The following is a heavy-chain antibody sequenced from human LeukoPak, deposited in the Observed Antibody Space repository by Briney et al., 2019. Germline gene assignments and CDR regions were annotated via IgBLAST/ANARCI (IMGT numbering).Heavy chain of an antibody. CDR3: AREQQWLYYYYGMDV. Sequence: GRSLRLSCAASGFTFSSYSMNWVRQAPGKGLEWVSSISSSSSYIYYADSVKGRFTISRDNAKNSLYLQMNSLRAEDTAVYYCAREQQWLYYYYGMDVWGQGTTVTVSS. D-gene: IGHD6-19*01. CDR1: GFTFSSYS. CDR2: ISSSSSYI. J-gene: IGHJ6*02. V-gene: IGHV3-21*01.